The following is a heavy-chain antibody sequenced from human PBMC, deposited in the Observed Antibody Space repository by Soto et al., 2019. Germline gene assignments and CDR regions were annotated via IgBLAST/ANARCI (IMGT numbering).Heavy chain of an antibody. V-gene: IGHV4-31*11. CDR2: VYYSGST. J-gene: IGHJ5*02. CDR1: GGSISSSGYS. Sequence: SETLSLTCAVSGGSISSSGYSWSWIRQHPGKGLEWIGYVYYSGSTYYNPSLKSRVTISVDTSKNQFSLKLSSVTAADTAVYYCARVPGPWGQGTLVTVSS. CDR3: ARVPGP. D-gene: IGHD2-2*01.